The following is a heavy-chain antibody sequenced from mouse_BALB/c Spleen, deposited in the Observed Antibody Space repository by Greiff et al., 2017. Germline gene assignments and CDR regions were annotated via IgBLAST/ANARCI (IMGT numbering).Heavy chain of an antibody. CDR2: IWAGGST. CDR3: ARDGYGGTGFAY. V-gene: IGHV2-9*02. CDR1: GFSLTSYG. Sequence: QVQLKESGPGLVAPSQSLSITCTVSGFSLTSYGVHWVRQPPGKGLEWLGVIWAGGSTNYNSALMSRLSISKDNSKSQVFLKMNSLQTDDTAMYYCARDGYGGTGFAYWGQGTLVTVSA. D-gene: IGHD2-2*01. J-gene: IGHJ3*01.